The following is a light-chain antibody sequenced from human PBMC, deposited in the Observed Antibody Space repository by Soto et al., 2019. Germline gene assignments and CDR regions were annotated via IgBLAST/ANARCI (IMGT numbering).Light chain of an antibody. Sequence: DIQITQSPSSLSASVRERFTITCLASQTISVYLNWYQQKPGRAPDVLIYSASTRRSGVPSRFSGSGSGTDFTLTITSLQPEDFATYYCQQTYSVPLTFGGGTKVDI. CDR1: QTISVY. V-gene: IGKV1-39*01. CDR3: QQTYSVPLT. CDR2: SAS. J-gene: IGKJ4*01.